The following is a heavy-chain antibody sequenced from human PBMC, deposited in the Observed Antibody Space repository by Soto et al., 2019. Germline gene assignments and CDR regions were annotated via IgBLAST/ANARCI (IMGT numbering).Heavy chain of an antibody. D-gene: IGHD3-16*02. J-gene: IGHJ4*02. CDR1: GFSLSTSGVG. V-gene: IGHV2-5*02. Sequence: QITLKESGPTLVKPTQTLTLTCTFSGFSLSTSGVGVGWIRQPQGKALEWLALIYWADDKRYSPSLKSRLTITKDTSKNQVVRTMTNMDPVDTATYYCAHAYYDYIWGSYLAYWGQGTLVTVSS. CDR3: AHAYYDYIWGSYLAY. CDR2: IYWADDK.